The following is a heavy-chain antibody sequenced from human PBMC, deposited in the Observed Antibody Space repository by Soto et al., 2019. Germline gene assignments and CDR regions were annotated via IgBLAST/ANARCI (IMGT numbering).Heavy chain of an antibody. V-gene: IGHV4-31*03. D-gene: IGHD3-9*01. CDR1: GGSINSRGYY. CDR2: IYYSGSI. J-gene: IGHJ5*02. CDR3: ARQSESTGYFYGWFDP. Sequence: QVQLQESGPGLVRPSQTLSLTCTVSGGSINSRGYYWTWIRQHPGKGLEWIGNIYYSGSIHFNPSLQSRLTMLVDTSANQFSLKLTSVTAADTAVYYCARQSESTGYFYGWFDPWGQGTLVTVSS.